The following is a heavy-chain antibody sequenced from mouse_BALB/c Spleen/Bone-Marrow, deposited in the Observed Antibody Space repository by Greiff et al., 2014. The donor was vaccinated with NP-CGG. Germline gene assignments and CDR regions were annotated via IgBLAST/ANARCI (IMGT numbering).Heavy chain of an antibody. D-gene: IGHD2-4*01. CDR1: GYTFTDYE. V-gene: IGHV1-15*01. CDR2: IDPETGGT. Sequence: VKLQESGAELVRPGASVTLSCKASGYTFTDYEMHWVKQTPVHGLEWIGAIDPETGGTADNQKFGGKATLTADKSSSTAYMELRSLTSEDSAVYYCTSRTPYYDSRYYYTMDYWGQGTSVTVSS. J-gene: IGHJ4*01. CDR3: TSRTPYYDSRYYYTMDY.